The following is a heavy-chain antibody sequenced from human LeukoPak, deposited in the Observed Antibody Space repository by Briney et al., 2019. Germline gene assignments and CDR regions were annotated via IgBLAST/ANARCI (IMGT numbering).Heavy chain of an antibody. CDR1: GYTFTGYY. Sequence: ASVKVSCKASGYTFTGYYLHWVRQAPGQGLEWMGCVNPNSGDTNYAQKFQGSVTMTRDTSISTVYTELSRLRSDDTAVYYCARASGSYWWFDSWGQGTLVTVSS. V-gene: IGHV1-2*02. J-gene: IGHJ5*01. D-gene: IGHD1-26*01. CDR2: VNPNSGDT. CDR3: ARASGSYWWFDS.